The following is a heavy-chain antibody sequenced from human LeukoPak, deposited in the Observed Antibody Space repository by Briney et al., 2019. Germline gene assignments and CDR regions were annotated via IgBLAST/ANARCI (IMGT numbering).Heavy chain of an antibody. V-gene: IGHV1-46*01. D-gene: IGHD2-2*01. Sequence: ASVKVSCQASGYTFTSYYMHWVRQAPGQGLEWMGIINPSGGSTSYAQKFQGRVTMTRDMSTSTVYMELSSLRSEDTAVYYCARSCSSTSCYYNWFDPWGQGTLVTVSS. CDR2: INPSGGST. CDR3: ARSCSSTSCYYNWFDP. CDR1: GYTFTSYY. J-gene: IGHJ5*02.